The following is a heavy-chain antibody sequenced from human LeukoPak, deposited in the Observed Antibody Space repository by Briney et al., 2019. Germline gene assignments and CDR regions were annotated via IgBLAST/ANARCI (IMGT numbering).Heavy chain of an antibody. CDR2: IKTDGSEK. V-gene: IGHV3-7*01. CDR3: ARDSPATGMSMDV. Sequence: GGSLRLSCAASGFTFSSYWMSWVRQAPGTGLEWVANIKTDGSEKQYVDSVKGRFTISRDNAKNSLYLQMNSLRAEDTAIYYCARDSPATGMSMDVWGKGTTVTVSS. J-gene: IGHJ6*03. CDR1: GFTFSSYW. D-gene: IGHD1-1*01.